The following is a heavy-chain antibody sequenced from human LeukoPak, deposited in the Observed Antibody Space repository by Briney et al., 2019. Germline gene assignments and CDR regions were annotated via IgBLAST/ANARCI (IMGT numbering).Heavy chain of an antibody. D-gene: IGHD3-22*01. V-gene: IGHV3-23*01. CDR1: GFTFSSYA. CDR2: ISGSGGST. CDR3: AKSLTMIVVEWGVDAFDI. J-gene: IGHJ3*02. Sequence: GGSLRLSCAASGFTFSSYAMSWVRHAPGKGLEGCSAISGSGGSTYYADSVKGRFTSSRDNSKNTLYLKMNSLRAEDTAVYYCAKSLTMIVVEWGVDAFDIWGQGTMVTVSS.